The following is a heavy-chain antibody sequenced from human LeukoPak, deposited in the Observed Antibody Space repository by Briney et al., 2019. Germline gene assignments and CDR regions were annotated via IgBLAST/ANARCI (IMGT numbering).Heavy chain of an antibody. CDR2: IYTRGST. V-gene: IGHV4-4*07. D-gene: IGHD6-13*01. Sequence: PAEPLSLICSVWGRSNSRYYWLGLPEPGGGALEWSGHIYTRGSTIYNPYLKSRVTMSVDTSKNQYSLKLSSVTATDTAVYYCARSAVIEFNGYSSSWHPSASYYFDYWGQGTLVTVSS. CDR3: ARSAVIEFNGYSSSWHPSASYYFDY. J-gene: IGHJ4*02. CDR1: GRSNSRYY.